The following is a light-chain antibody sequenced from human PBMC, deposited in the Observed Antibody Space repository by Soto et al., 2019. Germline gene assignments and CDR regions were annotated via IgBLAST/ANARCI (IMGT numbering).Light chain of an antibody. CDR3: QQYNSYSPWT. Sequence: DIQMTQSPSTLSASVGDRVTITCRGSQSISSLLAWYQQKPGKAPKLLIYKASSLESGVPSRFSGSGSGTEFTLTISSLQPDDFATYYCQQYNSYSPWTFGQGTKVDIK. CDR1: QSISSL. J-gene: IGKJ1*01. CDR2: KAS. V-gene: IGKV1-5*03.